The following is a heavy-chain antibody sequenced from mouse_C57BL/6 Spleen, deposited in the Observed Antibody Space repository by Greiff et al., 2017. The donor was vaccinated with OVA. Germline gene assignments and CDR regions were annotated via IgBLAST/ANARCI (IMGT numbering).Heavy chain of an antibody. CDR1: GYTFTDYC. Sequence: EVQLQQSGAELVKPGASVKISCKASGYTFTDYCMNWVKQSPGKSLEWIGVINPYNGGTSYNQKFKGKATLTADKSSSTAYMELNSLTSEDSAVYYCESGPRSCPFDYWGQGTTLTVSS. J-gene: IGHJ2*01. V-gene: IGHV1-19*01. CDR3: ESGPRSCPFDY. CDR2: INPYNGGT.